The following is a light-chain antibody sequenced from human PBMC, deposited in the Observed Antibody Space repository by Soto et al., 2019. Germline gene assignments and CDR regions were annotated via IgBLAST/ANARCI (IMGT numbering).Light chain of an antibody. Sequence: QSALTQPPSASGSFGQSVTIPCTGTSSDVGGYNYVSWYQQHPGKAPKLMIYEVSERPSGVPDRFSGSKSSNTASLTVSGLQADDEADYYCSSYSGTNYHYVFGTGTKVTVL. V-gene: IGLV2-8*01. CDR2: EVS. CDR1: SSDVGGYNY. J-gene: IGLJ1*01. CDR3: SSYSGTNYHYV.